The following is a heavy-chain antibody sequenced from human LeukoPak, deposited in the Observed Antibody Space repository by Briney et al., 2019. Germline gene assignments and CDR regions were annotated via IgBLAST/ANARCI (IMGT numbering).Heavy chain of an antibody. CDR3: ARGKLESRYSGSYDY. D-gene: IGHD1-26*01. CDR1: GLTVSSNY. CDR2: ISSRGSTK. V-gene: IGHV3-48*03. J-gene: IGHJ4*02. Sequence: TGGSLRLSCAASGLTVSSNYMNWVRQAPGKGLEWVSYISSRGSTKYYADSVKGRFTISRDNAKKSLYLQMNSLRAEDTAVYYCARGKLESRYSGSYDYWGQGTLVTVSS.